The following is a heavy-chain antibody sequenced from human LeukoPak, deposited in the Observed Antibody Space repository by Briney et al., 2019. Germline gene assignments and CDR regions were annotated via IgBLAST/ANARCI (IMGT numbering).Heavy chain of an antibody. D-gene: IGHD6-19*01. V-gene: IGHV3-15*01. J-gene: IGHJ4*02. CDR2: IKSKTDGGTT. CDR1: GFTFSNAW. CDR3: TTGIAVAGPDY. Sequence: GRSLRLSCAASGFTFSNAWMSWVRQAPGKGLEWVGRIKSKTDGGTTDYAAPVKGRFTISRDDSKNTLYLQMNSLKTEDTAVYYCTTGIAVAGPDYWGQGTLVTVSS.